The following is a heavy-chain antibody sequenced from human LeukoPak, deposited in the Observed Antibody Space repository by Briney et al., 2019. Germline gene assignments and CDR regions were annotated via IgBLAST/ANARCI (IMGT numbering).Heavy chain of an antibody. CDR3: ARGGGHSSGWSLFDY. J-gene: IGHJ4*02. CDR2: IYYSGST. CDR1: GGSISSYY. Sequence: SETLSLTCTVSGGSISSYYWSWIRQPPAKGLEWVGYIYYSGSTNYNPSLKSRVTISVDTSKNQFSLKLSSVTAADTAVYYCARGGGHSSGWSLFDYWGQGTLVTVSS. V-gene: IGHV4-59*01. D-gene: IGHD6-19*01.